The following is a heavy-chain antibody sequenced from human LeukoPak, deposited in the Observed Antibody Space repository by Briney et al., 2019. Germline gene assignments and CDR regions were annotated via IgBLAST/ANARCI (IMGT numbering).Heavy chain of an antibody. CDR1: GSSISSSSYY. D-gene: IGHD3-22*01. J-gene: IGHJ3*02. V-gene: IGHV4-39*07. CDR2: IYYSGST. Sequence: SETLSLTCTVSGSSISSSSYYWGWIRQPPGKGLEWIGSIYYSGSTYYNPSLKSRVTISVDTSKNQFSLKLSSVTAADTAVYYCARESAAGYYPHDAFDIWGQGTMVTVSS. CDR3: ARESAAGYYPHDAFDI.